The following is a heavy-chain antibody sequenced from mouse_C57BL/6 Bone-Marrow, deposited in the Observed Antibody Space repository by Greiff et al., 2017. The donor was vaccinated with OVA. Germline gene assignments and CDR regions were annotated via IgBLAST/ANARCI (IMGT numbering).Heavy chain of an antibody. Sequence: QVQLKQSGAELVRPGASVTLSCKASGYTFTDYEMHWVKQTPVHGLEWIGAIDAETGGTAYNQKFKGKAILTADKSSSTAYMELRSLTSEDSAVYYCTRQDGNPYYAMDYWGQGTSVTVSS. CDR1: GYTFTDYE. CDR2: IDAETGGT. D-gene: IGHD2-1*01. CDR3: TRQDGNPYYAMDY. V-gene: IGHV1-15*01. J-gene: IGHJ4*01.